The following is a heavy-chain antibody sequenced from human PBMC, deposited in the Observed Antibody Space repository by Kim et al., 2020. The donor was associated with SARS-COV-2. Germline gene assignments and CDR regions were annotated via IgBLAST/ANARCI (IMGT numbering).Heavy chain of an antibody. D-gene: IGHD2-2*01. J-gene: IGHJ4*02. CDR1: GGSISSSSYY. CDR3: ARHGWGYQLPVAGYYFDY. Sequence: SETLSLTCTVSGGSISSSSYYWGWIRQPPGKGLEWIGSIYYSGSTYYNPSLKSRVTISVDTSKNQFSLKLSSVTAADTAVYYCARHGWGYQLPVAGYYFDYWGQGTLVTVSS. CDR2: IYYSGST. V-gene: IGHV4-39*01.